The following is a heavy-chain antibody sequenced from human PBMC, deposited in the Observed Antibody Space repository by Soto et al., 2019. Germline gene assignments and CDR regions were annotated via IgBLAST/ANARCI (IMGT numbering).Heavy chain of an antibody. D-gene: IGHD5-12*01. CDR3: ASQSSEWLLFAS. J-gene: IGHJ4*02. V-gene: IGHV3-48*01. CDR1: GFTFSSYS. CDR2: ISSSSSTI. Sequence: ESGGGLVQPGGSLRLSCAASGFTFSSYSMNWVRQAPGKGLEWVSYISSSSSTIYYADSVKGRFTISRDNAKNSLYLQMISLRAEDTSVYYCASQSSEWLLFASWGQGTLVTVSS.